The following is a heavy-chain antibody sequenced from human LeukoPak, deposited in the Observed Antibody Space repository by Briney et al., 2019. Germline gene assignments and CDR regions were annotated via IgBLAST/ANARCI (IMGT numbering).Heavy chain of an antibody. CDR2: IIPIFGTA. V-gene: IGHV1-69*01. J-gene: IGHJ4*02. Sequence: SVKVSCKASGGTFSSYAISWVRQAPGQGLEWMGGIIPIFGTANYAQKFQGRVTITADESTSTAYMELSSLRSEDTAVYYCARETDFWSGYYPYWGQGTLVTVSS. CDR1: GGTFSSYA. CDR3: ARETDFWSGYYPY. D-gene: IGHD3-3*01.